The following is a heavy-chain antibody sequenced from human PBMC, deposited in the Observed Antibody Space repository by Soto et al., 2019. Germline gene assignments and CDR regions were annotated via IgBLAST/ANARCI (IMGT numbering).Heavy chain of an antibody. Sequence: EVQLVESGGGLVQPGRSLRLSCAASGFTFDDYAMHWVRQPPGKGLEWVSGITWNSGSKDYADSVKGRFTISRDNRKNSLYLQMNSLRGEDTALYYCTTTYPNDDSRVVASWGQGTLVTVSS. CDR3: TTTYPNDDSRVVAS. J-gene: IGHJ5*02. CDR1: GFTFDDYA. V-gene: IGHV3-9*01. CDR2: ITWNSGSK. D-gene: IGHD1-1*01.